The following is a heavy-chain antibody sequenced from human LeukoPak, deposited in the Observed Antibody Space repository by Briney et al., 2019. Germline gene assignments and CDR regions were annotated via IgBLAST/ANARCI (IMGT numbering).Heavy chain of an antibody. CDR1: GFTVSSNY. V-gene: IGHV3-23*01. CDR2: ISGSGGST. Sequence: PGGSLRLSCAASGFTVSSNYMSWVRQAPGKGLEWVSAISGSGGSTYYADSVKGRFTISRDDPHNTLYLQMNSLRAEDTAVYFCARGTVTVYYYYMDVWGKGTTVTISS. CDR3: ARGTVTVYYYYMDV. J-gene: IGHJ6*03. D-gene: IGHD4-17*01.